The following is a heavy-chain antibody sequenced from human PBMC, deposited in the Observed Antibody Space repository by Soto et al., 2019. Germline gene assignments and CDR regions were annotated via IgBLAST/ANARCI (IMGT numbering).Heavy chain of an antibody. CDR1: GSSISSGGYY. D-gene: IGHD3-9*01. CDR3: ARAPVRFYDRKGWFDP. J-gene: IGHJ5*02. V-gene: IGHV4-31*03. CDR2: SYYSGSN. Sequence: QVQLQESGPGLVKPSQTLSLTCTVSGSSISSGGYYWSWIRQHPGKGLEWIGYSYYSGSNYYNPSLKSRVTISVDTSKSLFSLKLSSVTAADTAVYYCARAPVRFYDRKGWFDPWGQGTLVTVSS.